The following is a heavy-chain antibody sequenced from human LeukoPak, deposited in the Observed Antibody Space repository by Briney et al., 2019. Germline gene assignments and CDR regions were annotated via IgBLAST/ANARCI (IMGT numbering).Heavy chain of an antibody. CDR2: IDPSDSYT. D-gene: IGHD2-21*02. CDR3: ARLEGPAYCGGDCYYFDY. Sequence: GESLQISCKGSGYSFTSYWISWVRQLPGKGLEWMGRIDPSDSYTNYNPSFQGHVTISADKSISTAYLQWSSLKASDTAMYYCARLEGPAYCGGDCYYFDYWGQGTLVTVSS. CDR1: GYSFTSYW. V-gene: IGHV5-10-1*01. J-gene: IGHJ4*02.